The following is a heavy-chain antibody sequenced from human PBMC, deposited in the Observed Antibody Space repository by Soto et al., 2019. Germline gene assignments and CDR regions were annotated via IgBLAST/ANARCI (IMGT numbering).Heavy chain of an antibody. V-gene: IGHV3-23*01. CDR3: AKCYGSGSYNYYYYMDV. CDR1: GFTFSSYA. J-gene: IGHJ6*03. Sequence: GVSLRLSCAASGFTFSSYAMSWVRQAPGKGLEWVSAISGSGGSTYYADSVKGRFTISRDNSKNTLYLQMNSLRAEDTAVYYSAKCYGSGSYNYYYYMDVWGKGTTVTVSS. CDR2: ISGSGGST. D-gene: IGHD3-10*01.